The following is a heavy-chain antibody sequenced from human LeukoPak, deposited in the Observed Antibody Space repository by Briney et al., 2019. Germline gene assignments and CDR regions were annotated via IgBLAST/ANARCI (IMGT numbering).Heavy chain of an antibody. Sequence: SVKVSCKASGYTFTGYYMHWVRQAPGQGLEWMGWINPNSGGTNYAQKFQGRVTMARDASISTAYMELSRLRSDDTAVYYCARENGDYWTRNYYYGMDVWGQGTTVTVSS. CDR1: GYTFTGYY. D-gene: IGHD4-17*01. CDR3: ARENGDYWTRNYYYGMDV. J-gene: IGHJ6*02. V-gene: IGHV1-2*02. CDR2: INPNSGGT.